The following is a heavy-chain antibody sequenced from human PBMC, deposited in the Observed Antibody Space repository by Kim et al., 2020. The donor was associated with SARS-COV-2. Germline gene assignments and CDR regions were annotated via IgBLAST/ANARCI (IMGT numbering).Heavy chain of an antibody. Sequence: GGSLRLSCAASGFTFSSYAMHWVRQAPGKGLEWVSVISYDGSNKYYADSVKGRFTISRDNSKNTLYLQMNSLRAEDTAVYYCARYLVVLDWGQGTLVTVSS. D-gene: IGHD2-8*02. CDR3: ARYLVVLD. J-gene: IGHJ4*02. V-gene: IGHV3-30-3*01. CDR2: ISYDGSNK. CDR1: GFTFSSYA.